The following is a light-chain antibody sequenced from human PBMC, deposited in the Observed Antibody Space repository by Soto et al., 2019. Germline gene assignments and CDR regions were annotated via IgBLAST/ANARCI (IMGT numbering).Light chain of an antibody. CDR2: EVC. Sequence: QSALTQPPSASGSPGQSVTISCTGTSSDVGGYNYVSWYQQHPGKAPKLMIYEVCKRPSGVPDRFSGCKSGITASLTVSGLQAEDEAEYYCSAYAGSNNLEVFGGGTKLTVL. J-gene: IGLJ3*02. CDR1: SSDVGGYNY. V-gene: IGLV2-8*01. CDR3: SAYAGSNNLEV.